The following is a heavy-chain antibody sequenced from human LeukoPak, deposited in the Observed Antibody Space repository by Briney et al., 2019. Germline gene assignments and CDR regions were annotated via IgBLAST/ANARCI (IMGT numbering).Heavy chain of an antibody. J-gene: IGHJ4*02. CDR1: GGSISSGGDY. CDR2: IYYSGST. Sequence: PSETLSLTCTVSGGSISSGGDYWSWIRQHPGKGLEWIGYIYYSGSTYYNPSLKSRVTISVDTSKNQFSLKLSSVTAADTAVYYCAREESGGSALDYWGQGTLVTVSS. V-gene: IGHV4-31*03. D-gene: IGHD2-15*01. CDR3: AREESGGSALDY.